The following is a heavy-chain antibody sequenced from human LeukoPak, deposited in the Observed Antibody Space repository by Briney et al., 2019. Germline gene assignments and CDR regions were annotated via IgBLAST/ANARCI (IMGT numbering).Heavy chain of an antibody. CDR2: TYYSGST. J-gene: IGHJ5*02. CDR3: ARDHVEDCDYHNWFDA. V-gene: IGHV4-39*07. CDR1: GGSFSSSSYS. Sequence: SETLSLTCTVSGGSFSSSSYSWVWIPQPQGQGLVGIVSTYYSGSTNYNPSLKKRVTRSVDTSKNTFSMTLSSVTAAGTAVSYCARDHVEDCDYHNWFDAWGQGTLVTASS. D-gene: IGHD4-17*01.